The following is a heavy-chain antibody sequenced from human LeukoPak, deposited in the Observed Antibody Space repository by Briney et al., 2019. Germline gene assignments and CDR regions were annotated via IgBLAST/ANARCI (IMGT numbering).Heavy chain of an antibody. CDR2: ISGGGGST. CDR3: AKGSGINHYHWIDR. Sequence: GGSLRLSCAASEFTFSNYAMNWVRQAPGKGLEWVSGISGGGGSTYYAGSVKGRFTISRDDSKNTLYLQMNSLRAEDTALYYCAKGSGINHYHWIDRWGQGTLVTVSS. CDR1: EFTFSNYA. J-gene: IGHJ5*02. D-gene: IGHD1-14*01. V-gene: IGHV3-23*01.